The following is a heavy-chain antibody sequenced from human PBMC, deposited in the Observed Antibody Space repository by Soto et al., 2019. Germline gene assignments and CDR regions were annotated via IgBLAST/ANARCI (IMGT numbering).Heavy chain of an antibody. D-gene: IGHD2-21*02. J-gene: IGHJ5*02. CDR3: ARDRCGGDCYRGALDP. CDR1: GYTFTSYG. V-gene: IGHV1-18*01. Sequence: QVQLVQSGAEVKKPGASVKVSCKASGYTFTSYGISWVRQAPGQGLEWMGWISAYSGNTNYAQKLQGRVTMTTDTSTSTAYMELRSLGSDDTAVYYCARDRCGGDCYRGALDPWGQGTLVTVSS. CDR2: ISAYSGNT.